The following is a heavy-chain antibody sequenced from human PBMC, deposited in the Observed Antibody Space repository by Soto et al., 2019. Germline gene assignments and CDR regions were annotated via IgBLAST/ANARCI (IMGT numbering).Heavy chain of an antibody. V-gene: IGHV3-13*05. Sequence: EVQLVESGGGLVQPGGSLRLSCEASGFTFRNYDMHWVRQGTGKGLEWVSGISAAGDPDYADSVEGRFTISRGNAQNSSFLQMNSLRVGDTAVYYCARTDRDFYGLDVWGQGTTVIVSS. J-gene: IGHJ6*02. CDR2: ISAAGDP. CDR3: ARTDRDFYGLDV. CDR1: GFTFRNYD.